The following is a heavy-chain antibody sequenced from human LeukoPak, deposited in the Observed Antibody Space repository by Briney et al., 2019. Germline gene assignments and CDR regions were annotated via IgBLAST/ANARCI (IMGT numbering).Heavy chain of an antibody. CDR3: AKDSVLMVYATYDY. CDR1: GFTFSSYA. V-gene: IGHV3-23*01. D-gene: IGHD2-8*01. J-gene: IGHJ4*02. Sequence: GGSLRLSCAASGFTFSSYAMSWVRQAPGKGLEWVSAISGSGGSTYYADSVKGRFTISRDNSKNTLYLQMNSLRAEDTAVYYCAKDSVLMVYATYDYWGQGTLVTVSS. CDR2: ISGSGGST.